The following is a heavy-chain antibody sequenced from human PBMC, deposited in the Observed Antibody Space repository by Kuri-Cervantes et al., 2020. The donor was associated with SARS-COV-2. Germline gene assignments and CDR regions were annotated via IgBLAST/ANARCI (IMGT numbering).Heavy chain of an antibody. CDR1: GGTFSSYA. Sequence: SVKVSCKASGGTFSSYAISWVRQAPGQGLEWMGGIIPIFGTANYAQKFQGRVTITADESTSTAYMELSSLRSEDTAVYYCASRAIYYYDSSGYQLYTMDVWGQGTTVTVSS. J-gene: IGHJ6*02. CDR3: ASRAIYYYDSSGYQLYTMDV. D-gene: IGHD3-22*01. V-gene: IGHV1-69*13. CDR2: IIPIFGTA.